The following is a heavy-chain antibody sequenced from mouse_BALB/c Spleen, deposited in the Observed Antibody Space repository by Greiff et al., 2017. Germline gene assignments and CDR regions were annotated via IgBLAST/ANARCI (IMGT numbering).Heavy chain of an antibody. V-gene: IGHV1-55*01. D-gene: IGHD1-3*01. J-gene: IGHJ3*01. Sequence: QVQLQQPGAELVKPGTSVKLSCKASGYNFTSYWINWVKLRPGQGLEWIGDIYPGSGSTNYNEKFKSKATLTVDTSSSTAYMQLSSLASEDSALYYCARRGLTWFAYWGQGTLVTVSA. CDR3: ARRGLTWFAY. CDR2: IYPGSGST. CDR1: GYNFTSYW.